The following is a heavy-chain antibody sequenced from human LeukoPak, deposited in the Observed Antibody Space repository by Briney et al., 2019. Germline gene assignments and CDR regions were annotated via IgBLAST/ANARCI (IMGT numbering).Heavy chain of an antibody. J-gene: IGHJ3*02. CDR1: GGSISSSSYY. V-gene: IGHV4-61*01. D-gene: IGHD3-10*01. CDR3: ASPPKPGVRYGAFDI. CDR2: IYYSGST. Sequence: SETLSLTCTVSGGSISSSSYYWSWIRQPPGKGLEWIGYIYYSGSTNYNPSLKSRVTISVDTSKNQFSLKLSSVTAADTAVYCCASPPKPGVRYGAFDIWGQGTMVTVSS.